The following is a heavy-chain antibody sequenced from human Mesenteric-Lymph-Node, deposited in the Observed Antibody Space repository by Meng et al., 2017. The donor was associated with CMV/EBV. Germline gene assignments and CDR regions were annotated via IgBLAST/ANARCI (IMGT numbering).Heavy chain of an antibody. CDR1: GFPFSNYP. Sequence: SGFPFSNYPMGWVRQAPGMGLEWVSGISASGGSIYDADSVKGRFTISRDNSKNTLFLQMKSLRAEDTAVYYCAGGGPAIYSPFDPWGQGTLVTVSS. J-gene: IGHJ5*02. D-gene: IGHD2-21*01. CDR2: ISASGGSI. CDR3: AGGGPAIYSPFDP. V-gene: IGHV3-23*01.